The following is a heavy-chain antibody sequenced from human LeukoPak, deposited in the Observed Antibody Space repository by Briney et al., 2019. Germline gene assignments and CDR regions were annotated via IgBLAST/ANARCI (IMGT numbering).Heavy chain of an antibody. V-gene: IGHV4-59*01. CDR2: IYYSGST. D-gene: IGHD2-21*02. J-gene: IGHJ4*02. Sequence: SETLSLTCTVSGGSISSYHWSWIRQPPGKGLEWIGYIYYSGSTKYNPSLKTRVTISVATSKNQFSLKLSSVSAADTAVYYCARVARDAYCGGDCYWDYWGQGTLVTVSS. CDR3: ARVARDAYCGGDCYWDY. CDR1: GGSISSYH.